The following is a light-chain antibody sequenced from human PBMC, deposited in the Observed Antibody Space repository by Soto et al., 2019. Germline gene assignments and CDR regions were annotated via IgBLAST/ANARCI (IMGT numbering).Light chain of an antibody. CDR3: AAWDGSLSAWV. CDR1: SSNIGSNY. V-gene: IGLV1-47*01. Sequence: QSVLTQPPSASGTPGQRVTISCSGSSSNIGSNYVYWYQQLPGTAPKVLIYRNDQWPSGVPDRFSGSKSGTSASLAISGLRSEDEAEYYCAAWDGSLSAWVFGGGTKLTVL. J-gene: IGLJ3*02. CDR2: RND.